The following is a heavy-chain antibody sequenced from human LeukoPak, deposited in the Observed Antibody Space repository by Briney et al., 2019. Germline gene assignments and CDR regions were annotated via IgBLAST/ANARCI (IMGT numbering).Heavy chain of an antibody. Sequence: GASVKVSCKASGYTFTGYYMHWVRQAPGQGLEWMGWINPNSGGTNFAQNSQGRVTMTRDTSISTAYMELSRLRSDDTAVYYCARTLHPDGYSSSWFGFRNDYWGQGTLVTVSS. CDR1: GYTFTGYY. V-gene: IGHV1-2*02. CDR3: ARTLHPDGYSSSWFGFRNDY. J-gene: IGHJ4*02. CDR2: INPNSGGT. D-gene: IGHD6-13*01.